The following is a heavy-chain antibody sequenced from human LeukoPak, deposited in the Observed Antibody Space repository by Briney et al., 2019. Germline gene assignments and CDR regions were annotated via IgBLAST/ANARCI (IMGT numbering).Heavy chain of an antibody. CDR1: GYTFTSYG. J-gene: IGHJ6*02. CDR2: ISAYNGNT. Sequence: ASVKVSCKASGYTFTSYGISWVRQAPGQGLEWMGWISAYNGNTNYAQKLQGRVTMTTDTSTSTAYMELRSLRSDDTAVYYCASTETEIYYYGMDVWGQGITVTVSS. V-gene: IGHV1-18*01. CDR3: ASTETEIYYYGMDV. D-gene: IGHD4-11*01.